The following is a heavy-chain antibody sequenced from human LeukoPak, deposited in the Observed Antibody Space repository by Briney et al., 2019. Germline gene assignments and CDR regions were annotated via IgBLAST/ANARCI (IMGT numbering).Heavy chain of an antibody. CDR3: AKDMDCSGGSCYVYYGMDV. Sequence: PGRSLGLSCAASGFTFSSYGMHWVRQAPGKGLEWVAVISYDGSNKYYADSVKGRFTISRDNSKSTLYLQMNSLRAEDTAVYYCAKDMDCSGGSCYVYYGMDVWGQGTTVTVSS. CDR1: GFTFSSYG. D-gene: IGHD2-15*01. V-gene: IGHV3-30*18. CDR2: ISYDGSNK. J-gene: IGHJ6*02.